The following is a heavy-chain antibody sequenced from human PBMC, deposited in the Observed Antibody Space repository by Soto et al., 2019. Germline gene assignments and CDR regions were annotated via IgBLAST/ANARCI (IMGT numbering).Heavy chain of an antibody. D-gene: IGHD4-17*01. CDR3: ARQREAYGWFDP. CDR1: GYSFTSYR. J-gene: IGHJ5*02. V-gene: IGHV5-51*01. Sequence: GETLEISCKGSGYSFTSYRNGWVRQLPGKGLEWMGIIYPGDSDTRYSPSFQGQVTISADKSISTAYLQWSSLKASDTAMYYCARQREAYGWFDPWGQGTLVTVSS. CDR2: IYPGDSDT.